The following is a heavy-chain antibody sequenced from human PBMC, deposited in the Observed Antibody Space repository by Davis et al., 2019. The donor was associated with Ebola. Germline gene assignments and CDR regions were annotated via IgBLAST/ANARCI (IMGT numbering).Heavy chain of an antibody. J-gene: IGHJ4*02. D-gene: IGHD1-26*01. CDR2: INTKTGNP. CDR1: GYTFNRYA. Sequence: AASVKVSCKASGYTFNRYALNWVRQAPGQGLEWMGWINTKTGNPKYAQGFTGRFVFSLDTSVNTAYLQITSLKAEDTAVYFCVTGGSYPFDYWGQGSLVTVYS. CDR3: VTGGSYPFDY. V-gene: IGHV7-4-1*02.